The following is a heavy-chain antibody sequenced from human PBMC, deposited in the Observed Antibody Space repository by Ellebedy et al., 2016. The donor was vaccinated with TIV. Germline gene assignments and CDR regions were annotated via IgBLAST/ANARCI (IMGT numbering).Heavy chain of an antibody. CDR2: ISGSGGST. J-gene: IGHJ4*02. Sequence: GESLKISXAASGFTFSSYAMSWVRQAPGKGLEWVSAISGSGGSTYYADSVKGRFTISRDNAKNSLYLQMNSLRAEDTAVYYCEGYYYDSSGYYHDYWGQGTLVTVSS. V-gene: IGHV3-23*01. D-gene: IGHD3-22*01. CDR3: EGYYYDSSGYYHDY. CDR1: GFTFSSYA.